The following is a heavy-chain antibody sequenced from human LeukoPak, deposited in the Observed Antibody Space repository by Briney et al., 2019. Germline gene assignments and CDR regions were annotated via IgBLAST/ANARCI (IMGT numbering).Heavy chain of an antibody. CDR3: ATHYYGSGSYPDYFDY. CDR2: IYYSGST. Sequence: PSETLSLTCTVSGGSISSYYWSCIRQPPGKGREWIGYIYYSGSTNYNPSLKSRVTISVDTSKNQFSLKLSSVTVADTAVHYCATHYYGSGSYPDYFDYWGQGALVTVSS. V-gene: IGHV4-59*01. J-gene: IGHJ4*02. CDR1: GGSISSYY. D-gene: IGHD3-10*01.